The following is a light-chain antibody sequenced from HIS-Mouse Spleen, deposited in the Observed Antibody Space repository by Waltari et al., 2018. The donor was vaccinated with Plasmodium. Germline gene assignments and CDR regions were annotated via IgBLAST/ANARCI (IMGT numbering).Light chain of an antibody. Sequence: QSALTQPASVSGSPGQSITISCTGTSSDVGSYNLVSWYQQHPGKAPKLMIYEGSKRPSGVSNRFSGAKSCNTASLTISGLQAEDEADYYCCSYAGSSTRWVFGGGTKLTVL. CDR2: EGS. J-gene: IGLJ3*02. CDR3: CSYAGSSTRWV. V-gene: IGLV2-23*01. CDR1: SSDVGSYNL.